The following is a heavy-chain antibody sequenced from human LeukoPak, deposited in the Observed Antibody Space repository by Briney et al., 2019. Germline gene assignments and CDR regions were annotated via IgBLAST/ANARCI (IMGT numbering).Heavy chain of an antibody. J-gene: IGHJ5*02. CDR1: GSTFSSIW. CDR2: IQPDGSEQ. CDR3: ASQHYARFDP. V-gene: IGHV3-7*01. Sequence: GGSLRLSCVASGSTFSSIWMSWVRRAPGKGLEWVGNIQPDGSEQYPVDSVKGRFTISRDNARNSLFLQMNSLRVEDTAVYYCASQHYARFDPWGQGTLVTVSS. D-gene: IGHD3-16*01.